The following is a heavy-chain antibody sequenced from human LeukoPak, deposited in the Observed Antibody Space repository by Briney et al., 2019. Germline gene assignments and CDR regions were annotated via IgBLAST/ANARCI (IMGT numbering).Heavy chain of an antibody. CDR1: GFTFSSYG. V-gene: IGHV3-30*02. D-gene: IGHD3-10*01. CDR3: ANPRDYYGSGSYSPLGG. J-gene: IGHJ4*02. CDR2: IRYDGSNK. Sequence: GGSLRLSCAASGFTFSSYGMHWVRQAPGKGLEWVAFIRYDGSNKYYADSVKGRFTISRDNSKNTLYLQMNSLRAEDTAVYYCANPRDYYGSGSYSPLGGWGQGTLVTVSS.